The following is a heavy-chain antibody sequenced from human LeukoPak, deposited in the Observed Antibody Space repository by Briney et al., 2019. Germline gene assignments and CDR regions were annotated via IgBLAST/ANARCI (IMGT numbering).Heavy chain of an antibody. Sequence: SETLSLTCTVSGGSISSSSYYWGWIRQPPGKGLEWIGSIYYSGSTYYNPSLKSRVTISVDTSKNQFSLKLSSVTAADTAVYYCARPRAYGSGSYIDYWGQGTLVTVSS. V-gene: IGHV4-39*01. CDR2: IYYSGST. D-gene: IGHD3-10*01. CDR1: GGSISSSSYY. CDR3: ARPRAYGSGSYIDY. J-gene: IGHJ4*02.